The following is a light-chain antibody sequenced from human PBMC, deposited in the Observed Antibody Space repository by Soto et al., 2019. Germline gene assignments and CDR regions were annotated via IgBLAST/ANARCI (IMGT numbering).Light chain of an antibody. CDR1: QGVSTY. CDR3: QQRSNWLT. CDR2: DAP. J-gene: IGKJ4*01. V-gene: IGKV3D-11*01. Sequence: EIVLTQSPATLSLSPGERATLSCRASQGVSTYLAWYQQKPGQAPRLLIYDAPNRATGIPARFSGSGPGSDFSLPISILEPEFLAVYYSQQRSNWLTFGGGTKVEIE.